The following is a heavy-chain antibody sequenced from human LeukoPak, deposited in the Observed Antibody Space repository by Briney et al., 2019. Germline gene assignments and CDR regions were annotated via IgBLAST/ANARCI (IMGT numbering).Heavy chain of an antibody. V-gene: IGHV3-23*01. CDR1: GFTFSSYA. D-gene: IGHD2-2*02. CDR2: ISGSGGST. Sequence: PGGSLRLSCAASGFTFSSYAMSWVRQAPGKGLEWVAAISGSGGSTDYGDSVKGRFTISRDNSKNTLYLQMNSLRAEDTAVYYCAKSPSNIVVVPAAIGFDYWGQGTLVTVSS. J-gene: IGHJ4*02. CDR3: AKSPSNIVVVPAAIGFDY.